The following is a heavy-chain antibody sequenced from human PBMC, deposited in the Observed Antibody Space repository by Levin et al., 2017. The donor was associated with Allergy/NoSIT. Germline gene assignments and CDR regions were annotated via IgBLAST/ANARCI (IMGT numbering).Heavy chain of an antibody. Sequence: GESLKISCKGSGYSFTSYWIGWVRQMPGKGLEWMGIIYPGDSDTRYSPSFQGQVTISADKSISTAYLQWSSLKASDTAMYYCARHSYGSGSPHHYYYGMDGWGQGTTVTVSS. CDR1: GYSFTSYW. D-gene: IGHD3-10*01. CDR2: IYPGDSDT. CDR3: ARHSYGSGSPHHYYYGMDG. J-gene: IGHJ6*02. V-gene: IGHV5-51*01.